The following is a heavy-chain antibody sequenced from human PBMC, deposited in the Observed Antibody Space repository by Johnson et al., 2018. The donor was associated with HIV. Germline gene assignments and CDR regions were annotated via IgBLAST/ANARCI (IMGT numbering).Heavy chain of an antibody. CDR3: ARALGVGATADDAFDI. J-gene: IGHJ3*02. CDR2: IQYDGSKK. CDR1: GFSFSTYD. Sequence: QVQLVESGGGVVQPGGSLRLSCAASGFSFSTYDLHWVRQAPGKGLEWVTFIQYDGSKKNYAVSVRGRFTVSRDNSKNTLYLQLNSLRTEDTAVYYCARALGVGATADDAFDIWGQGTMVTVSS. D-gene: IGHD1-26*01. V-gene: IGHV3-30*02.